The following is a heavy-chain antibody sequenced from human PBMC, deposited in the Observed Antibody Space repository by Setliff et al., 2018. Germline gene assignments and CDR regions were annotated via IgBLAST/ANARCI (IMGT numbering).Heavy chain of an antibody. CDR1: GFTFSSYW. V-gene: IGHV3-7*01. CDR3: ARATAPIVVKDAFDI. CDR2: IKQDGSEK. Sequence: GSLRLSCAASGFTFSSYWMSWVRQAPGKGLEWVANIKQDGSEKYYVDSVKGRFTISRDNAKNSLYLQMNSLRAEDTAVYYCARATAPIVVKDAFDIWGQGTMVTVSS. D-gene: IGHD3-22*01. J-gene: IGHJ3*02.